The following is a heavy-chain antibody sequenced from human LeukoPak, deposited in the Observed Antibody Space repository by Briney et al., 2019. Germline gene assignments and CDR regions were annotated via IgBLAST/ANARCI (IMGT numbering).Heavy chain of an antibody. D-gene: IGHD2-2*01. CDR3: ARGQLLLEGYFYYMDV. CDR2: VSDDGNKK. V-gene: IGHV3-30*01. CDR1: GFTFSSYP. Sequence: GGSLRLSCAASGFTFSSYPMHWVRQAPGKGLEWMAVVSDDGNKKFDADFVKGRFTISRDNSKNTLYLQMNSLRGEDTAVYYCARGQLLLEGYFYYMDVWGKGTTVTVSS. J-gene: IGHJ6*03.